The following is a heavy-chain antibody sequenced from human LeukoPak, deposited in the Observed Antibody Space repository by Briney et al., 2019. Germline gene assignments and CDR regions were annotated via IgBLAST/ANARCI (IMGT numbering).Heavy chain of an antibody. J-gene: IGHJ5*02. CDR3: ARLCWGYCSSPEP. D-gene: IGHD2-2*01. CDR2: IYYSGST. Sequence: SQTLSLTCTVSGGSISSGDYYWSWIRQPPGKGLEWIGYIYYSGSTYYNPSLKSRVTISVDTSKNQFSLELSSVTAADTAVYYCARLCWGYCSSPEPWGQETLVTVS. V-gene: IGHV4-30-4*01. CDR1: GGSISSGDYY.